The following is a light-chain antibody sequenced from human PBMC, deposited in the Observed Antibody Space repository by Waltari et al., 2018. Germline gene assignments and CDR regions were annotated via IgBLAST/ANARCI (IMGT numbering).Light chain of an antibody. J-gene: IGKJ1*01. CDR3: LQDYSYPWT. CDR1: QGIRND. CDR2: DAS. V-gene: IGKV1-6*01. Sequence: AIQMTHSPSSLSASVGARVNITCRASQGIRNDLGWYQQRPGKAPMLLIYDASSLQTGVPSRFSGSGSGTGFTLTISSLQPEDFGTYYCLQDYSYPWTFGQGTKVEVK.